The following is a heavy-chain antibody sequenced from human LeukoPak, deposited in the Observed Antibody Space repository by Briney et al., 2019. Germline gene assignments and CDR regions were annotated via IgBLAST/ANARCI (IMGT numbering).Heavy chain of an antibody. D-gene: IGHD3-10*01. J-gene: IGHJ3*02. CDR2: IYGGGST. Sequence: SGGSLRLSCAASGFTVSYNYMSWVRQAPGKGLEWVSDIYGGGSTCNADSVKGRFTIPRDNSKNTLYLQMNSLRAEDTAVYYCARGVRGPGAFDIWGQGTMVTVSS. CDR3: ARGVRGPGAFDI. CDR1: GFTVSYNY. V-gene: IGHV3-53*01.